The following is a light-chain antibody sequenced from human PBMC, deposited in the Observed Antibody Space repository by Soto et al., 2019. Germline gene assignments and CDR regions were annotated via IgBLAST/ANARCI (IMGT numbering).Light chain of an antibody. Sequence: EIVVTQSPATLSVSPGEAATLSCRASQSVSSNLAWYLQKPGQAPRLLIYGASTRATGIPARFSGSGSGTEFTLTISSLQSEDFAVYYCLQYNNWPRTFGQGTKLEIK. J-gene: IGKJ2*01. V-gene: IGKV3-15*01. CDR3: LQYNNWPRT. CDR1: QSVSSN. CDR2: GAS.